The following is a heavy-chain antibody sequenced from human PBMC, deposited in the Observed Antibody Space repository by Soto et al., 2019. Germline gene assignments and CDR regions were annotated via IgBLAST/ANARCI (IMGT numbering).Heavy chain of an antibody. V-gene: IGHV4-39*01. CDR2: IFYSGST. Sequence: QLQLLESGPGLVKASETLSLTCSVSGGSISTSRSYWAWIRQPPGKGLEWLANIFYSGSTFNNPSLASRVSVSVDTSKNEFSLKLRSVTAADTAVYYCARQPTTGDTDLWFDPWGQGTLVTVSS. CDR3: ARQPTTGDTDLWFDP. D-gene: IGHD2-21*01. CDR1: GGSISTSRSY. J-gene: IGHJ5*02.